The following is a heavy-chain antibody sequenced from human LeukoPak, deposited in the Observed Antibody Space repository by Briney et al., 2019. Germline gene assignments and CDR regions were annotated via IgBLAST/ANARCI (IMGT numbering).Heavy chain of an antibody. CDR1: GFTFSDYW. J-gene: IGHJ4*02. D-gene: IGHD2-21*01. Sequence: PGRSLRLSCAASGFTFSDYWMHWVRQAPGKGLVWVSRIDGRGTNTDYADSVRGRFTISRDNAKNTVSLQLNSLRPEDTAVYYCAKDIHILTDYWGQGTLVTVSS. CDR3: AKDIHILTDY. V-gene: IGHV3-74*01. CDR2: IDGRGTNT.